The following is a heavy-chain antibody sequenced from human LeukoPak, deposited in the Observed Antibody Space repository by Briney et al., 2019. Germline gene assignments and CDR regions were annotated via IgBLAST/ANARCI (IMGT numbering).Heavy chain of an antibody. CDR3: ASKVALTGYFDY. CDR1: GGSISSYY. V-gene: IGHV4-59*08. J-gene: IGHJ4*02. D-gene: IGHD3-9*01. CDR2: IYYSGST. Sequence: SETLSLTCTVSGGSISSYYWSWIRQPPGKGLEWIGYIYYSGSTNYNPSLKSRVTISVDTSKNQFSLKLSSVTAADTAVYYCASKVALTGYFDYWGQGTLVTVSS.